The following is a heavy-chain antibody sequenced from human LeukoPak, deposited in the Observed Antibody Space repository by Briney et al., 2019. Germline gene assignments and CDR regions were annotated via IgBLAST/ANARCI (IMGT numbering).Heavy chain of an antibody. Sequence: GGSLRLSCAASGFTFSYYYMSWIRQAPGKGLEWVSYISSSGSTMYYADSVKGRFTISRDNAKNSLYLQMNSLRADDTAVYYCANFWSGYSPFDYWGQGTLVTVSS. CDR2: ISSSGSTM. V-gene: IGHV3-11*04. J-gene: IGHJ4*02. CDR3: ANFWSGYSPFDY. CDR1: GFTFSYYY. D-gene: IGHD3-3*01.